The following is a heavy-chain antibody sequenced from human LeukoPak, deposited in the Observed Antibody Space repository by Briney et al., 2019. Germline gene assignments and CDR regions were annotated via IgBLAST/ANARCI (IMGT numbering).Heavy chain of an antibody. CDR1: GFTFSSYS. D-gene: IGHD3-22*01. V-gene: IGHV3-21*04. CDR2: ISSSSSYI. Sequence: GGSLRLSCAASGFTFSSYSMNWVRQAPGKGLEWVSSISSSSSYIYYADSVKGRFTISRDNSKNTLYLQMNSLRAEDTAVYYCAKRSGGYQDYWGQGTLVTVSS. J-gene: IGHJ4*02. CDR3: AKRSGGYQDY.